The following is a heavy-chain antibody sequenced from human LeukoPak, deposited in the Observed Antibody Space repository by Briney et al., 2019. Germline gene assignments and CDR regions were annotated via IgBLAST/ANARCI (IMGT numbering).Heavy chain of an antibody. Sequence: SSETLSLTCTVSGGSISSYYWSWIRQPPRKGLEWIGYIYYSGSTNYNPSLKSRVTISVDTSKNQFSLKLSSVTAADTAVYYCARGSYYYDSSVGYYYYYMDVWGKGTTVTVSS. CDR3: ARGSYYYDSSVGYYYYYMDV. CDR1: GGSISSYY. CDR2: IYYSGST. D-gene: IGHD3-22*01. J-gene: IGHJ6*03. V-gene: IGHV4-59*01.